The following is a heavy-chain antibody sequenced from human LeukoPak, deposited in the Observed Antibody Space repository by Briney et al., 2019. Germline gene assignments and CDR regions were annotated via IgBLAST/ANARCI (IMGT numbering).Heavy chain of an antibody. CDR1: GGSISSYY. Sequence: SETLSLTCTVSGGSISSYYWSWIRQPPGKGLEWIGYIYYSGSTNYNPSLKSRVTISVDTSKNQFSLKLSSVTAADTAVYYCARAHVVVTAVDIWGQGTMVTVSS. V-gene: IGHV4-59*01. J-gene: IGHJ3*02. D-gene: IGHD2-21*02. CDR3: ARAHVVVTAVDI. CDR2: IYYSGST.